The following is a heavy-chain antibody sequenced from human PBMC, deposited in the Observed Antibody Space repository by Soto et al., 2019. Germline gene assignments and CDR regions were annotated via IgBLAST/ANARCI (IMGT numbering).Heavy chain of an antibody. Sequence: SQTLSLTWTVAGASISVYSWSCIRQPPGKGLEWIGYIYYSGSTNYNPSLKSRVTISVDKSKNQFSLKLSSVTAADTAVYYCARDLTLWFGELSRWFDPWGQGTLVTVSS. V-gene: IGHV4-59*12. CDR1: GASISVYS. J-gene: IGHJ5*02. CDR2: IYYSGST. CDR3: ARDLTLWFGELSRWFDP. D-gene: IGHD3-10*01.